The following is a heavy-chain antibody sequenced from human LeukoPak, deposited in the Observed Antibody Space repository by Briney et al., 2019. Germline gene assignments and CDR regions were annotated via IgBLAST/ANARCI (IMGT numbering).Heavy chain of an antibody. CDR2: IRYDGSNK. Sequence: PGGSLRLSCAASGFTFSSYGMHWVRQAPGKGLEWVAFIRYDGSNKYYADSVKGRFTISGDNSKNTLCLQMNSLRAEDTAVYYCAKEIWPTVTTPGHTHFDYWGQGTLVTVSS. V-gene: IGHV3-30*02. D-gene: IGHD4-17*01. CDR1: GFTFSSYG. J-gene: IGHJ4*02. CDR3: AKEIWPTVTTPGHTHFDY.